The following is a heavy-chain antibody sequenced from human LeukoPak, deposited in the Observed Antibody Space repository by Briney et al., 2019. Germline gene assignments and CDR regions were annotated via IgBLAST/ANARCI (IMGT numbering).Heavy chain of an antibody. CDR1: GYTFTTYG. D-gene: IGHD1-26*01. J-gene: IGHJ6*02. V-gene: IGHV1-8*02. Sequence: ASVKVSCKASGYTFTTYGISWVRQAPGQGLEWMGWMNPNSGNTGYAQKFQGRVTMTRNTSISTAYMELSSLRSEDTAVYYCARGAWELRYYYYGMDVWGQGTTVTVSS. CDR3: ARGAWELRYYYYGMDV. CDR2: MNPNSGNT.